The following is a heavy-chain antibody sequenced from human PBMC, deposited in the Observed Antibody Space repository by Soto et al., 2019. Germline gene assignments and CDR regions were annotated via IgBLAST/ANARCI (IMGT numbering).Heavy chain of an antibody. CDR3: ARGRTYCGGDCYSPIDY. CDR1: GGSISTYY. Sequence: SETLSLTCTVSGGSISTYYWSWIRQPPGGTLEWIGYIYASGATTYNPSLESRVTMSVDMPNNEFSLELTSLTAADTAVYYCARGRTYCGGDCYSPIDYWGQGTLVTVSS. CDR2: IYASGAT. D-gene: IGHD2-21*02. J-gene: IGHJ4*02. V-gene: IGHV4-59*01.